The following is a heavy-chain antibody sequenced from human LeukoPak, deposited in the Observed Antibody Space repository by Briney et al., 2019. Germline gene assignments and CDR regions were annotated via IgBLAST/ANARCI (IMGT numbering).Heavy chain of an antibody. D-gene: IGHD5-24*01. J-gene: IGHJ3*02. V-gene: IGHV1-18*01. CDR1: GYTFISYG. CDR2: ISAYNGNT. Sequence: GASVKVSCKASGYTFISYGISWVRQAPGQGLEWMGWISAYNGNTNYAQKLQGRVTMTTDTSTSTAYMELRSLRSDDTAVYYCARDLEMATILPGADGFDIWGQGTMVTVSS. CDR3: ARDLEMATILPGADGFDI.